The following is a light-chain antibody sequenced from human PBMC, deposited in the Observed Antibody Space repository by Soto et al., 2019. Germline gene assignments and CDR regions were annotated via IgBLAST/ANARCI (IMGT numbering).Light chain of an antibody. CDR3: CSYAGSYTFV. CDR1: SSDVGGYNY. CDR2: DVN. Sequence: QSALTQPRSVSGSPGQSVTISCIGTSSDVGGYNYVSWYQQHPGKAPKLVIYDVNQRPSGVPDRFSGSKSGNTASLTISGLQAEDEADYYCCSYAGSYTFVFGTATKLTVL. J-gene: IGLJ1*01. V-gene: IGLV2-11*01.